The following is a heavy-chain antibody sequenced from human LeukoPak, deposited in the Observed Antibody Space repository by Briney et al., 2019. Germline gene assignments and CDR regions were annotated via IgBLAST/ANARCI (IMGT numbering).Heavy chain of an antibody. J-gene: IGHJ4*02. CDR1: GYTFTGYY. CDR3: ARGYYDFWSGYHDYFDY. V-gene: IGHV1-2*03. Sequence: LGASVKVSCKASGYTFTGYYMHWVRQAPGQGLEWMGWINPNSGGTNYAQKFQGKVTMTRDTSISTAYMELSRLRSDDTAVYYCARGYYDFWSGYHDYFDYWGQGTLVTVSS. CDR2: INPNSGGT. D-gene: IGHD3-3*01.